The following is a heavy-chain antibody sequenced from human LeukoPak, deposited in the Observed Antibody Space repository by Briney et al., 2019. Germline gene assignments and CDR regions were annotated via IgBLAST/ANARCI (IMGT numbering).Heavy chain of an antibody. Sequence: GGSLRLSCAASGFTFSSYAMHWVRQAPGKGLEWVAVISYDGSNKYYADSVKGRFTISRDNSKNTLYLQMNSLRAEDTAVYYCARDRIWGQGTLVTVSS. CDR1: GFTFSSYA. J-gene: IGHJ4*02. CDR2: ISYDGSNK. D-gene: IGHD2-15*01. V-gene: IGHV3-30*03. CDR3: ARDRI.